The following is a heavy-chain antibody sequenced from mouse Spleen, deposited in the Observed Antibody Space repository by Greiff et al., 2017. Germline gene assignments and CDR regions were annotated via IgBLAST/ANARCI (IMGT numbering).Heavy chain of an antibody. Sequence: VQLKETGPGLVAPSQSLSITCTVSGFSLTSYGVHWVRQPPGKGLEWLVVIWSDGSTNYNSALKSRLSISKDNSKSQVFLKMNSLQTDDTAMYYCARHVDYYGSSYWYFDVWGAGTTVTVSS. J-gene: IGHJ1*01. V-gene: IGHV2-6-1*01. D-gene: IGHD1-1*01. CDR2: IWSDGST. CDR3: ARHVDYYGSSYWYFDV. CDR1: GFSLTSYG.